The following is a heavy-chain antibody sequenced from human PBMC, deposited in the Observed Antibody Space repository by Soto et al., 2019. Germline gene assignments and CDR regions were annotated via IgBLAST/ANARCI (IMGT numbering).Heavy chain of an antibody. J-gene: IGHJ6*01. CDR3: ARGVENIVVVLDVFGYYCMDV. Sequence: AAMQVSCKASGYSFTSYAIYWVRQAPGQRLELMGWINAGNGNTKYSQKLQGRVTFTGXXXXTXAXMXLXXLXSEDTAVYFCARGVENIVVVLDVFGYYCMDVW. CDR1: GYSFTSYA. D-gene: IGHD2-2*01. CDR2: INAGNGNT. V-gene: IGHV1-3*01.